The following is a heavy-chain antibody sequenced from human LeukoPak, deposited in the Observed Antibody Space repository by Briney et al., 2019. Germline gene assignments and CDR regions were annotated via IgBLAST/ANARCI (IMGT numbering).Heavy chain of an antibody. V-gene: IGHV3-7*01. CDR1: GLTFSSSW. Sequence: GGSLRLSWAASGLTFSSSWMDWVRQAPGKGLEWVASINPDGNKKYSADSVKGRFTISRDNAENSLYLQMNSLRVEDTAFYYCARDLAYSRLDYWGQGMLVTVSS. CDR2: INPDGNKK. D-gene: IGHD5-18*01. CDR3: ARDLAYSRLDY. J-gene: IGHJ4*02.